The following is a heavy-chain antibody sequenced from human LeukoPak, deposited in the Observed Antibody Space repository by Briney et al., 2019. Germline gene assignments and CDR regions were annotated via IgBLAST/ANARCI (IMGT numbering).Heavy chain of an antibody. Sequence: SETLSLTCAVYGGSFSSYYWSWIRQPAGKGLEWIGRIDTSGSTDYNPSLKSRVAISADTSKNQFSLRLTSVTAADTAVYYCARDRSSTSPDYWGQGTLVTVSS. V-gene: IGHV4-4*07. D-gene: IGHD2-2*01. CDR3: ARDRSSTSPDY. CDR1: GGSFSSYY. J-gene: IGHJ4*02. CDR2: IDTSGST.